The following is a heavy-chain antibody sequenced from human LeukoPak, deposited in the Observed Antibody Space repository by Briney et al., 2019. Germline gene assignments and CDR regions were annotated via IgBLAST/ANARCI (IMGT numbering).Heavy chain of an antibody. Sequence: SGGSLRLSCAASGFTFSTYAMRWVRQAPGKGLEWVSAISGGAGTTYYADSVKGRFTISRDNSKNTLYLQMSSLRAEDTAVYYCAKSSYDILAGCYYFDYWGQGALVTVSS. J-gene: IGHJ4*02. V-gene: IGHV3-23*01. CDR1: GFTFSTYA. CDR3: AKSSYDILAGCYYFDY. CDR2: ISGGAGTT. D-gene: IGHD3-9*01.